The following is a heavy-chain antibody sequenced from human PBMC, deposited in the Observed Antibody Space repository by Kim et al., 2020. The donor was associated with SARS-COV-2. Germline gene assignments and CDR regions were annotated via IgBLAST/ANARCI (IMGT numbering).Heavy chain of an antibody. D-gene: IGHD5-18*01. V-gene: IGHV3-30*02. CDR3: AKDKRGYSYGPLDY. Sequence: ADTVKGRFTNSRDNSKNTLYLQMNSLRAEDTAVYYCAKDKRGYSYGPLDYWGQGTLVTVSS. J-gene: IGHJ4*02.